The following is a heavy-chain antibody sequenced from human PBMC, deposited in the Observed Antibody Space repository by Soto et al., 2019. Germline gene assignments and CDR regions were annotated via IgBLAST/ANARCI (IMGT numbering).Heavy chain of an antibody. Sequence: EVVLLESGGGLEQPGGSLRLSCAASGFIFENFGMSWVRQAPGKGREWISSISGSGFKKYYADSVKGRFTISRDNSKSRVYLELNNLSAEDTAVYHCAKNQGVELVPLATVDWFDPWGQGSVVTVSS. CDR2: ISGSGFKK. CDR1: GFIFENFG. V-gene: IGHV3-23*01. CDR3: AKNQGVELVPLATVDWFDP. D-gene: IGHD1-26*01. J-gene: IGHJ5*02.